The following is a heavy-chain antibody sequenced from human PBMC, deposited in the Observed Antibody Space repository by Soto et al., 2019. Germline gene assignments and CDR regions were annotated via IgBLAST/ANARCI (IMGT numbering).Heavy chain of an antibody. J-gene: IGHJ4*02. CDR3: AKDDCSGGSCYPVDY. Sequence: GGSLRLSCAASGFTFSSYGMHWVRQAPVKGLEWVAVISYDGSNKYYADSVKGRFTISRDNSKNTLYLQMNSLRAEDTAVYYCAKDDCSGGSCYPVDYWCQGTLVTVSS. D-gene: IGHD2-15*01. V-gene: IGHV3-30*18. CDR2: ISYDGSNK. CDR1: GFTFSSYG.